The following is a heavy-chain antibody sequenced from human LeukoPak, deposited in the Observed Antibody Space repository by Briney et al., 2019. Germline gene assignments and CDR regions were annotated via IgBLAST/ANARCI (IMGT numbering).Heavy chain of an antibody. V-gene: IGHV1-2*02. D-gene: IGHD5-18*01. J-gene: IGHJ4*02. Sequence: ASVKVSCKASGYTFTGYYMHWVRQAPGQGLEWMGWINPNSGGTNYAQKFQGRVTMTRDTSISTAYMELSSLRSDDTAVYYCARDRLPHYTAWIDYWGQGTLVTVSS. CDR1: GYTFTGYY. CDR3: ARDRLPHYTAWIDY. CDR2: INPNSGGT.